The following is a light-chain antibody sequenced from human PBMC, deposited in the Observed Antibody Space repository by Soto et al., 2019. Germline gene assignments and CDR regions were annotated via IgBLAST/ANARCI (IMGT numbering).Light chain of an antibody. CDR3: QQFNDSPPWT. J-gene: IGKJ1*01. CDR1: QNIATN. Sequence: EIVMTQSPATLSVSPGDTATLSCRASQNIATNLAGYQHKPGQPPRLLIYAASARATGVPARFSGSGSGTEFTLTSRGLQSDDLAVYYCQQFNDSPPWTFGQGTKV. V-gene: IGKV3-15*01. CDR2: AAS.